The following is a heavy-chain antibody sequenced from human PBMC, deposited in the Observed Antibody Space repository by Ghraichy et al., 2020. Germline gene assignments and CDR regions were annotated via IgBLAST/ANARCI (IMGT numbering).Heavy chain of an antibody. J-gene: IGHJ4*02. Sequence: GGSLRLSCAVSGFIFSRYPMHWVRQAPGKGLEWVAVLSYDGNNQYYADSVKGRFTISRDNSKNTLYLQMNSLRAEDTAVYYCAREKEVVVVAATRTFGYWGQGTLVTVSS. CDR2: LSYDGNNQ. V-gene: IGHV3-30-3*01. CDR1: GFIFSRYP. CDR3: AREKEVVVVAATRTFGY. D-gene: IGHD2-15*01.